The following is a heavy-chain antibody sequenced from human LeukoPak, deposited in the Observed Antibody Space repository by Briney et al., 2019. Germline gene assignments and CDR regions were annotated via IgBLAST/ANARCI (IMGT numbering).Heavy chain of an antibody. V-gene: IGHV3-64D*09. CDR1: GXPFSSYA. CDR2: LSSDGVTT. CDR3: VSQYGVDV. Sequence: GGSLRLSCSASGXPFSSYALHWVRQAPGKGQECVSALSSDGVTTRYVDSVKGRFTISRDNSKNTLYLQMSSLRAEDTAVYYCVSQYGVDVWGQGTTVTVS. J-gene: IGHJ6*02.